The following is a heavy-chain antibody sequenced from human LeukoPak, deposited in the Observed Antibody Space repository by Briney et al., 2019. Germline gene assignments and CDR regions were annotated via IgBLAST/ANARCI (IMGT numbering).Heavy chain of an antibody. V-gene: IGHV3-7*01. CDR3: ARASIPRSYYYYYYYMDV. Sequence: ETLSLTCTVSGASVRGYYWSWVRQAPGKGLEWVANIKQDGSEKYYVDSVKGRFTISRDNAKNSLYLQMSSLRAEDTAVYYCARASIPRSYYYYYYYMDVWGKGTTVTVSS. CDR2: IKQDGSEK. D-gene: IGHD2/OR15-2a*01. J-gene: IGHJ6*03. CDR1: GASVRGYY.